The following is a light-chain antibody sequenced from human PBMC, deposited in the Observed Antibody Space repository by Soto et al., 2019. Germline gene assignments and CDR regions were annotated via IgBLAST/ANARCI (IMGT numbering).Light chain of an antibody. Sequence: QSALTQPASVSGSPGQSITISCTGTSSDVGGYNYVSWYQQHPGKAPKLMIYDVSNRPSGVSNRFSGSKSGNTASLTISGQQAEDEADYYCRSYTSSSVVFGGGTKLTVL. V-gene: IGLV2-14*01. CDR1: SSDVGGYNY. J-gene: IGLJ2*01. CDR3: RSYTSSSVV. CDR2: DVS.